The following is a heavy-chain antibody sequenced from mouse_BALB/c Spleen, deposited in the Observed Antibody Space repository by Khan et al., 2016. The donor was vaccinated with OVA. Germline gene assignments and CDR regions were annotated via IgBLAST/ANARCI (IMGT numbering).Heavy chain of an antibody. V-gene: IGHV1-77*01. J-gene: IGHJ3*01. CDR1: AYTFTDYV. CDR2: IYPGSDST. CDR3: ARAGWDVFAY. Sequence: QVQLQQSGPELVKPGASVKMSCKASAYTFTDYVMNWVKQRTGQGLEWIGQIYPGSDSTYYNEKFKGKATLTADRSSSTAYMQLSSLTSEDSAVYFCARAGWDVFAYWGQGTLVTVSA. D-gene: IGHD4-1*01.